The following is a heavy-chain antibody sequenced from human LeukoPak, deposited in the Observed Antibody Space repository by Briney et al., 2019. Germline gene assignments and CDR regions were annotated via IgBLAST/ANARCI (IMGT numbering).Heavy chain of an antibody. J-gene: IGHJ1*01. V-gene: IGHV4-4*07. Sequence: SETLSLTCTVSGGSISSYYWSWIRQPAGKGLEWIGRIYTSGSTNYNPSLKSRVTMSVDTSKNQFSLKLSSVTAADTAVYFCVREKLYTSSWGFQHWGQGALVTVSS. CDR1: GGSISSYY. D-gene: IGHD6-13*01. CDR2: IYTSGST. CDR3: VREKLYTSSWGFQH.